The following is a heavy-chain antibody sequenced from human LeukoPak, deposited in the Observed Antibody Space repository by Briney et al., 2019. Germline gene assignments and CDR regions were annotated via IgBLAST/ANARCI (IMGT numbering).Heavy chain of an antibody. CDR1: GGSFSGYY. CDR3: ARASVLLSADY. J-gene: IGHJ4*02. D-gene: IGHD3-16*01. V-gene: IGHV4-34*01. Sequence: SETLSLTCAVCGGSFSGYYWSWIRQPPGKGLEWIGEINHSGSTNYNPSLKSRVTISVDTSKNQFSLKLTSVTAADTAVYYCARASVLLSADYWGQGALVTVSS. CDR2: INHSGST.